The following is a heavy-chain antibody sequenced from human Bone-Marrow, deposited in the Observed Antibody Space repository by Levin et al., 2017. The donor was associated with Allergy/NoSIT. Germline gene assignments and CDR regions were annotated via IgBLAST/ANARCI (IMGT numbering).Heavy chain of an antibody. V-gene: IGHV3-33*01. Sequence: PGGSLRLSCAASGFTFSGYGMHWVRQAPGKGLEWVAIIWDDGSNKYYADSVKGRFTISRDNSKNTLYLQMNSLRAEDTAVYYCARDFGSGSYYLKYFDYWGQGTLVTVSS. CDR3: ARDFGSGSYYLKYFDY. D-gene: IGHD3-10*01. J-gene: IGHJ4*02. CDR2: IWDDGSNK. CDR1: GFTFSGYG.